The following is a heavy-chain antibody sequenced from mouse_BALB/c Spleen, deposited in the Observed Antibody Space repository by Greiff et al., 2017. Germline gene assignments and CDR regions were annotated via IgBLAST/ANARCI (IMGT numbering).Heavy chain of an antibody. V-gene: IGHV2-9*02. Sequence: VLLVESGPGLVAPSQSLSITCTVSGFSLTSYGVHWVRQPPGKGLEWLGVIWAGGSTNYNSALMSRLSISKDNSKSQVFLKMNSLQTDDTAMYYCARDPGGDYPYYFDYWGQGTTLTVSS. J-gene: IGHJ2*01. D-gene: IGHD2-13*01. CDR3: ARDPGGDYPYYFDY. CDR2: IWAGGST. CDR1: GFSLTSYG.